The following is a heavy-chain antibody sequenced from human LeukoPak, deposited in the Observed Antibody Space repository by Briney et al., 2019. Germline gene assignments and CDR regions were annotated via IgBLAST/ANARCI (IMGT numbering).Heavy chain of an antibody. Sequence: LSGGSLRLSCAASGFTFSSYGMHWVRQAPGKGLEWVAFIRYDGSNKYYADSVKGRFTISRDNSKNTLYLQMNSLRAEDTAVYYCAKDGSIAAAGTFDYWGQGTLVTVSS. D-gene: IGHD6-13*01. J-gene: IGHJ4*02. V-gene: IGHV3-30*02. CDR3: AKDGSIAAAGTFDY. CDR2: IRYDGSNK. CDR1: GFTFSSYG.